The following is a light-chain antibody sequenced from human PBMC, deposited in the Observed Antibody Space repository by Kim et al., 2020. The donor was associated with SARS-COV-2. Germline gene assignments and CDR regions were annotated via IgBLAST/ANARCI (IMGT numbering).Light chain of an antibody. CDR2: QHI. Sequence: SYELTQPPSVSVSPGQTASITCSGDKLGDKYACWYQQKPGQSPVLVIYQHIKRPSGIPERFSGSNSGNTATLTISGTQAMDEADYYCQAWDSSTAVVFGGGTQRTVL. V-gene: IGLV3-1*01. CDR1: KLGDKY. J-gene: IGLJ2*01. CDR3: QAWDSSTAVV.